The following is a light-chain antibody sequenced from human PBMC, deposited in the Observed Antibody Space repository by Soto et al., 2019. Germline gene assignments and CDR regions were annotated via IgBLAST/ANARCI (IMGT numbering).Light chain of an antibody. CDR3: QQYGSSGT. CDR1: QSVSNNY. Sequence: DNVLTQSPGTLSLSPGESATLSCSASQSVSNNYLAWYQQKPGQAPRLLIYGASNRATGIPGMFSGSGSGTDFTITISRLEPEDFAVYYCQQYGSSGTFGQGTKVDIK. V-gene: IGKV3-20*01. J-gene: IGKJ1*01. CDR2: GAS.